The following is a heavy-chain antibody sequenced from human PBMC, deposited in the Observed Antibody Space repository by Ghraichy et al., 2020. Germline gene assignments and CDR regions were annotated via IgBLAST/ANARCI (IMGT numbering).Heavy chain of an antibody. CDR3: ARGVYCSSTSCYSYNWFDP. CDR2: IDSSSSII. CDR1: GFTFSTYS. V-gene: IGHV3-48*02. Sequence: GGSLRLSCAASGFTFSTYSMNWVRQAPGKGLEWVSYIDSSSSIIYYADSVKGRFTISRDNAKNSLYLQMNSLRDEDTAVYYCARGVYCSSTSCYSYNWFDPWGQGTLVTVSS. J-gene: IGHJ5*02. D-gene: IGHD2-2*01.